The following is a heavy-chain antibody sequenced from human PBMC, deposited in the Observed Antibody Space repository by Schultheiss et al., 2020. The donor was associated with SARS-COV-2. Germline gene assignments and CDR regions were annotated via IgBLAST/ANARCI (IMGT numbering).Heavy chain of an antibody. CDR3: ARERSGWPYYYYGMDV. V-gene: IGHV3-48*03. Sequence: GGSLRLSCAASGFTFSSYAMTWVRQAPGRGLEWVSYISSSGSTIYYADSVKGRFTISRDNAKNSLYLQMNSLRAEDTAVYYCARERSGWPYYYYGMDVWGQGTTVTVSS. CDR1: GFTFSSYA. D-gene: IGHD6-19*01. CDR2: ISSSGSTI. J-gene: IGHJ6*02.